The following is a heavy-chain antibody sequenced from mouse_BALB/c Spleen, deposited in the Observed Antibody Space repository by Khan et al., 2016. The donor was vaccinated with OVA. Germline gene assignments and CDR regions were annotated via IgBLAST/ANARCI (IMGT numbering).Heavy chain of an antibody. CDR2: INTYTGEP. J-gene: IGHJ4*01. D-gene: IGHD2-14*01. CDR1: GFTFTNYG. V-gene: IGHV9-3-1*01. Sequence: QIQFVQSGPELKKPGETVQISCKASGFTFTNYGMNWVRQAPGKGLKWMGWINTYTGEPTFTDDFKGRFAFSLETSASTSSLQINSLKNEDTATYFCARVGYNGTMDFWGQGTSVTVSS. CDR3: ARVGYNGTMDF.